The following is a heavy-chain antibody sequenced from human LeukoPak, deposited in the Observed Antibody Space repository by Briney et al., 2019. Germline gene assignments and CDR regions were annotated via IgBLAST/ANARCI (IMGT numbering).Heavy chain of an antibody. D-gene: IGHD6-19*01. CDR3: ARDAREPVAGVFDI. CDR2: IKQDGSEK. CDR1: GFTFSSYW. Sequence: GGSLRLSCAASGFTFSSYWMSWVRQAPGKGLEWVANIKQDGSEKYYVDSVKGRFTISRDNAKNSLYLQMNSLRAEDTAVYYCARDAREPVAGVFDIWGQGTMVTVSS. V-gene: IGHV3-7*01. J-gene: IGHJ3*02.